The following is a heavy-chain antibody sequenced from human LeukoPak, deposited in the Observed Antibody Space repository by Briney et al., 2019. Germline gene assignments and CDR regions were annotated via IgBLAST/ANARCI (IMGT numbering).Heavy chain of an antibody. CDR3: ATRLAYCGGDCYLPDY. CDR2: ISSSGSTI. CDR1: GFTFSDYY. J-gene: IGHJ4*02. V-gene: IGHV3-11*04. Sequence: PGGSLRLSCAASGFTFSDYYMSWIRQAPGKGLEWVSYISSSGSTIYYADSVKGRFTISRDNAKNSLYLQMNSLRAEGTAVYYCATRLAYCGGDCYLPDYWGQGTLVTVSS. D-gene: IGHD2-21*02.